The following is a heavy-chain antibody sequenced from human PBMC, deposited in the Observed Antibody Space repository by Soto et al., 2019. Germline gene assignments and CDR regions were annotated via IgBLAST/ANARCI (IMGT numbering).Heavy chain of an antibody. CDR3: ARETYYYDSSGYLDY. CDR1: GLTFSSYV. V-gene: IGHV3-30*03. Sequence: QVQLVESGGGVVKPGRSLSLSGEASGLTFSSYVIHWVRQAPGKGLEWVALISNDGNNKYYADSVKGRFTISRDNSKNTLSLQMNSLRAEDTAVYYCARETYYYDSSGYLDYWGQGALVTVSS. CDR2: ISNDGNNK. D-gene: IGHD3-22*01. J-gene: IGHJ4*02.